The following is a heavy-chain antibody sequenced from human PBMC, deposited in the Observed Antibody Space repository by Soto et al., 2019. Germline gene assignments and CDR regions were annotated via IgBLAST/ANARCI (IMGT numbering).Heavy chain of an antibody. CDR3: ARGDCVGGTCYSLAGSFYYYMDV. D-gene: IGHD2-15*01. V-gene: IGHV3-74*01. CDR1: GFTFSNYW. Sequence: EVQLVESGGGLVQPGGSLRLSCAASGFTFSNYWMYWVRQAPGKGLVWVSRINSDGSVSSYADSVKGRLTISRDNVKNTLYLQMYSQRAEDTAVYYCARGDCVGGTCYSLAGSFYYYMDVWGKGTKVTVFS. CDR2: INSDGSVS. J-gene: IGHJ6*03.